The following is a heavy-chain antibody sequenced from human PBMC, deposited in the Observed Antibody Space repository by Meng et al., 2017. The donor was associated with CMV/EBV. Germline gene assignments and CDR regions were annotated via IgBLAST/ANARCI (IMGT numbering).Heavy chain of an antibody. CDR1: GGSFSGYY. CDR3: ARQRSSGWLYYYYGMDV. Sequence: SETLSLTCAVYGGSFSGYYWSWIRQPPGKGLERIGEINHSGSTNYNPSLKSRVTISVDTSKNQFSLKLSSVTAADTAVYYCARQRSSGWLYYYYGMDVWGQGTTVTVSS. D-gene: IGHD6-19*01. V-gene: IGHV4-34*01. J-gene: IGHJ6*02. CDR2: INHSGST.